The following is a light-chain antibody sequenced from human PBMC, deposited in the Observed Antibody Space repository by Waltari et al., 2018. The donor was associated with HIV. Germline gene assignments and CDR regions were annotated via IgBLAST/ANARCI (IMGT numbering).Light chain of an antibody. CDR1: TSNIGTNN. Sequence: QSVLTQPPSASGTPGQRIIISCSGSTSNIGTNNVNWYQQLPGTTPRLLMHSNIQRPSGVPGRVSGSRSGTSASLAISALQSEDEADYFCSAWDASLGAWMFGGWTKLTVL. CDR3: SAWDASLGAWM. V-gene: IGLV1-44*01. CDR2: SNI. J-gene: IGLJ3*02.